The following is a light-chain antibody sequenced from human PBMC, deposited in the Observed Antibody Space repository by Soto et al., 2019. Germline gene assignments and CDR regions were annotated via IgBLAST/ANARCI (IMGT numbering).Light chain of an antibody. Sequence: EVGLTQSPGTLSLTPGERATLSCRVSQSVGSSYLAWYQQKPGQAPSLLIYATSSRATGIPDRFSGSGSGTDFSLTICRLEPEDFAVYYCPQYGSSPITFGQGTRPAI. CDR3: PQYGSSPIT. V-gene: IGKV3-20*01. J-gene: IGKJ5*01. CDR2: ATS. CDR1: QSVGSSY.